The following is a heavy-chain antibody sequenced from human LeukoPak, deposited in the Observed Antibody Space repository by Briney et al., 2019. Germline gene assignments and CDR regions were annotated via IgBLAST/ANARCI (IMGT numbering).Heavy chain of an antibody. CDR2: TNSDGSST. J-gene: IGHJ4*02. D-gene: IGHD5-12*01. CDR1: GFTFSSYW. Sequence: PGGSLRLSCAASGFTFSSYWMHWVRQAPGKGRVWVSRTNSDGSSTNYADSVKGRFTISRDNAKNTLYLQMNSLRAEDTAVYYCARDPPRGYSGYGIDYWGQGTLVTVSS. V-gene: IGHV3-74*01. CDR3: ARDPPRGYSGYGIDY.